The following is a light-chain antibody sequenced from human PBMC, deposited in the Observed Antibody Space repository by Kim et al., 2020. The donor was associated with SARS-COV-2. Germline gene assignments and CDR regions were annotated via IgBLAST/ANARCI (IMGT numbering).Light chain of an antibody. CDR2: ETS. V-gene: IGKV1-33*01. Sequence: SASVGDRVTISCETSRAIYNVLSWLHQRPGGPPKLLNQETSMIGPGVPARFSATGSVTTFTFTISGLQPEDVGTFFCQQYDEFVTFGQGTKLDIK. CDR3: QQYDEFVT. J-gene: IGKJ1*01. CDR1: RAIYNV.